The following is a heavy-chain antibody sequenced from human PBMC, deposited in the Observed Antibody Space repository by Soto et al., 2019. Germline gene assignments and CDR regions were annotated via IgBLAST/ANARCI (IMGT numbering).Heavy chain of an antibody. CDR3: ARQWVLSGYSHSSGQPSFDY. Sequence: SETLSLTCTVSGGSISSSSYYWGWIRQPPGKGLEWIGSIYYSGSTYYNPSLKSRVTISVDTSKNQFSLKLSSVTAADTAVYYCARQWVLSGYSHSSGQPSFDYWGQGTLVTVYS. CDR1: GGSISSSSYY. D-gene: IGHD3-22*01. CDR2: IYYSGST. J-gene: IGHJ4*02. V-gene: IGHV4-39*01.